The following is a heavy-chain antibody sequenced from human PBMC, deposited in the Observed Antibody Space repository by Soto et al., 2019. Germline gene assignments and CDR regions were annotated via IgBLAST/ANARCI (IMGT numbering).Heavy chain of an antibody. CDR3: AREIMPLTNDWYFDL. V-gene: IGHV4-59*12. J-gene: IGHJ2*01. CDR1: GGSISSYY. CDR2: IYYSGST. D-gene: IGHD2-8*01. Sequence: SETLSLTCTVSGGSISSYYWSWIRQPPGKGLEWIGYIYYSGSTNYNPSLKSLVTISVDTSKNQFSLKLSSVTAADTAVYYCAREIMPLTNDWYFDLWGRGTLVTVSS.